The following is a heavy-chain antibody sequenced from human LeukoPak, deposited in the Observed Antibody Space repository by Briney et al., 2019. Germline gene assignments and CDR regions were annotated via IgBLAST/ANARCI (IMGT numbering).Heavy chain of an antibody. J-gene: IGHJ6*04. D-gene: IGHD3-10*02. CDR3: AELGITMIGGV. CDR1: GFSFSGSY. Sequence: GGSLRLSCAASGFSFSGSYMSWIRQAPGKGLEWVSYISGSSNDINYADSVKGRFTVSRDNTKNSLFLQMNSLRVEDTAVYYCAELGITMIGGVWGKGTTVTISS. V-gene: IGHV3-11*06. CDR2: ISGSSNDI.